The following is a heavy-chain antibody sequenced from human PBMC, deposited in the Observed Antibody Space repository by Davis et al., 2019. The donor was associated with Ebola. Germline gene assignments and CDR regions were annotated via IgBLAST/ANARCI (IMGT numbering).Heavy chain of an antibody. D-gene: IGHD4-17*01. CDR2: ISYDGSNK. V-gene: IGHV3-30*03. CDR1: GFTFSSYG. Sequence: PGGSLRLSCAASGFTFSSYGMHWVRQAPGKGLEWVAVISYDGSNKYYADSVKGRFTISRDNAKNSLYLQMNSLRAEDTAVYYCARATVTTSRYFQHWGQGTLVTVSS. CDR3: ARATVTTSRYFQH. J-gene: IGHJ1*01.